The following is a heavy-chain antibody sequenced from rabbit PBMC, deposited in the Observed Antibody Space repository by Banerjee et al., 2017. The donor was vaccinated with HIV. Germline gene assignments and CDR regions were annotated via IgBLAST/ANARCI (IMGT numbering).Heavy chain of an antibody. V-gene: IGHV1S45*01. CDR2: IVTGSGNT. Sequence: QQQLEESGGGLVKPGGTLTLTCKASGIDFSSYYYMCWVRQAPGKGLEWIGCIVTGSGNTYYANWAKGRFTIPKTSSTTVTLQMTSLTAADTATYFCARDGDYDAAAYDRLDLWGPGTLVTVS. D-gene: IGHD2-1*01. CDR1: GIDFSSYYY. J-gene: IGHJ3*01. CDR3: ARDGDYDAAAYDRLDL.